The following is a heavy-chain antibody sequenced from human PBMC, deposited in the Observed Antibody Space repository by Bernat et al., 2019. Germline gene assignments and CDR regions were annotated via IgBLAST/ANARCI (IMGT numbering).Heavy chain of an antibody. Sequence: EVQLVESGGVVVQPGGSLRLSCAASGFTFDDYTMHWVRQAPGKGLEWVSLISWDGGSTYYADSVKGRFTISRDNSKNSLYLQMNSLRTEDTALDYCAKALSSSGYYIDYWGQGTLVTVSS. J-gene: IGHJ4*02. CDR2: ISWDGGST. V-gene: IGHV3-43*01. D-gene: IGHD3-22*01. CDR1: GFTFDDYT. CDR3: AKALSSSGYYIDY.